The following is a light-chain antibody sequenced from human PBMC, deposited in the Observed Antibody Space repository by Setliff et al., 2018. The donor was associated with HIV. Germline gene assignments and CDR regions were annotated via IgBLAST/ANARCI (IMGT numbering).Light chain of an antibody. CDR2: DVS. CDR3: ASYRSPATYV. J-gene: IGLJ1*01. V-gene: IGLV2-14*03. Sequence: QSALTQPASVSGSPGQSITFSCIGTSSDVGGYDFVSWYQQRPGKAPKLIIFDVSERPSGVSHRFSASKSGNTASLTISGLQTEDEANYFCASYRSPATYVFGIGTKGTVL. CDR1: SSDVGGYDF.